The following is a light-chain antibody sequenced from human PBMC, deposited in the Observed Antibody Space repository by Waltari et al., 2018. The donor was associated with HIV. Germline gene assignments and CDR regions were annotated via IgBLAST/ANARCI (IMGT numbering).Light chain of an antibody. CDR1: LTIVNF. CDR3: QQRHSWPLS. Sequence: EITLTQSPVDLSLSPGDRATLSCRANLTIVNFLGWYKQRPGQSPSLLIYDASKRVTGVPVRFSGSGSGTDFSLIINNIQPEDAALYYCQQRHSWPLSFGGGTKV. J-gene: IGKJ4*01. V-gene: IGKV3-11*01. CDR2: DAS.